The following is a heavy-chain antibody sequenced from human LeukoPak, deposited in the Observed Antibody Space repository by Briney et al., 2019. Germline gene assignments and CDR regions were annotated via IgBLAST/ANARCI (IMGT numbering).Heavy chain of an antibody. Sequence: SETLSLTCTVSGGSISSGGYYWSWIRQHPGKGLEWIGYIYYSGSTYYNPSLKSRVTISVGTSKNQFSLKLSSVTAADTAVYYCARGEPSSSWFDPWGQGTLVTVSS. J-gene: IGHJ5*02. CDR1: GGSISSGGYY. V-gene: IGHV4-31*03. CDR3: ARGEPSSSWFDP. CDR2: IYYSGST. D-gene: IGHD1-14*01.